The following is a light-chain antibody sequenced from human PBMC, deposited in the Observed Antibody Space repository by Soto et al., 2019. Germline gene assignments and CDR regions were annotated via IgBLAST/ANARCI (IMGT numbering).Light chain of an antibody. V-gene: IGKV3-11*01. CDR1: QSVSSY. CDR3: QQDGSPPLT. CDR2: DAS. Sequence: GLTQSPATLSLSPGERATLSCRASQSVSSYLAWYQQKPGQAPRLLIYDASNRATGIPARFSGSGSGTDFTLSISILEPEDVAVYCCQQDGSPPLTFGGGTKVDIK. J-gene: IGKJ4*01.